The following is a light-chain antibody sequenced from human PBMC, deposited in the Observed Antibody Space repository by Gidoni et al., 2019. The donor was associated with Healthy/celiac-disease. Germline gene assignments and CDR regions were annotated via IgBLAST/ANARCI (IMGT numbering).Light chain of an antibody. Sequence: EIVMTPSPATLSVSPGERATLSCRASQSVSSNVAWYQQKPGQAPRLLIYGASTRATGIPARFSGSGSGTEFTLTISSLQSEDFAVYYCQKYNNWPRTFGQGTKVEIK. CDR2: GAS. CDR1: QSVSSN. J-gene: IGKJ1*01. V-gene: IGKV3-15*01. CDR3: QKYNNWPRT.